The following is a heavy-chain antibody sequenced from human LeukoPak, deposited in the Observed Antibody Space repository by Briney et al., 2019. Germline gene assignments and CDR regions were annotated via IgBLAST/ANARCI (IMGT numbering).Heavy chain of an antibody. CDR3: AREYSSSFGGWFDP. J-gene: IGHJ5*02. D-gene: IGHD6-13*01. CDR2: ISAYNGNT. CDR1: GYTFTSYG. Sequence: ASVTVSCKASGYTFTSYGISWVRQAPGQGVEWMGWISAYNGNTNYAQKLQGRVTMTTDTSTSTAYMELRSLRSDDTAVYYCAREYSSSFGGWFDPWGQGTLVTVSS. V-gene: IGHV1-18*01.